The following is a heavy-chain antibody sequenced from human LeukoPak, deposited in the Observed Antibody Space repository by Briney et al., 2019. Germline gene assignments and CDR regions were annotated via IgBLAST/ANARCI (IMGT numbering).Heavy chain of an antibody. J-gene: IGHJ5*02. CDR3: ARGGQVTIIGVAINWFDP. CDR1: GGSISRGGYY. CDR2: IYYSGST. Sequence: SETLSLTCTVSGGSISRGGYYWSWIRQHPGKGLEWIGYIYYSGSTYYNPSLKSRVTISVDTSKNQFSLKLSSVTAADTAVYYCARGGQVTIIGVAINWFDPWGQGTLVTVSS. D-gene: IGHD3-3*01. V-gene: IGHV4-31*03.